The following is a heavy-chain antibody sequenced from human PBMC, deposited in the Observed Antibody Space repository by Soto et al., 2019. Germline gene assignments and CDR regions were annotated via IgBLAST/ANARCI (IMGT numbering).Heavy chain of an antibody. D-gene: IGHD2-2*01. Sequence: EVELLESGGGLVHPGGSLRLSCTASGFTFSGDAMSWVRQAPGKGLEWVSTISGSATGIYYADSVKGRFTISRDNSKKTLFLEMNSLRVDDTARYYCAKDLQRGPSAAMDYWGQGTLVTVSS. J-gene: IGHJ4*02. CDR3: AKDLQRGPSAAMDY. V-gene: IGHV3-23*01. CDR2: ISGSATGI. CDR1: GFTFSGDA.